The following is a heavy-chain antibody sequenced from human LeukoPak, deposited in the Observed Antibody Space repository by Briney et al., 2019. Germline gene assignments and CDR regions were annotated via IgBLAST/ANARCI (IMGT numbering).Heavy chain of an antibody. V-gene: IGHV1-69*13. D-gene: IGHD2-2*01. CDR3: ASRLYCSNTRCRNFPFAY. CDR2: IIPIFGTA. Sequence: SVKVSCKASGGTLSSYAINWVRQAPGQGLEWMGGIIPIFGTANYAQKFQDRVTITADESTSTAYMELSSLRSEDTAIYYCASRLYCSNTRCRNFPFAYWGQGTLVTVSS. J-gene: IGHJ4*02. CDR1: GGTLSSYA.